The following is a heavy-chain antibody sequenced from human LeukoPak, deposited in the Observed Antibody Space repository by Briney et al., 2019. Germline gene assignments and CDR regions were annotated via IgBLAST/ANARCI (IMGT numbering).Heavy chain of an antibody. D-gene: IGHD6-13*01. CDR1: GFTFDDYA. J-gene: IGHJ4*02. CDR3: AKSAAAGYYFDY. CDR2: ISWNSGSI. V-gene: IGHV3-9*03. Sequence: PGRSLRLSCAASGFTFDDYAMHWVRQAPGKGLEWVSGISWNSGSIGYADSVEGRFTISRDNAKNSLYLQMNSLRAEDMALYYCAKSAAAGYYFDYWGLGTLVTVSS.